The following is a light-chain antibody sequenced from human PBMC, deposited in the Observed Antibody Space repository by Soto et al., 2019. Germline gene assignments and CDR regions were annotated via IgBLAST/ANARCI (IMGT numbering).Light chain of an antibody. Sequence: EIVLTQSPGTLSLSPGERATLSCRASQSVSSSYLAWYQQKPGQAPRLLIYGASSRATGIPDRFSGSGSGTDSTTTISRLEPEDFAVYYCQQYGSSSWTFGQGTKVEIK. CDR2: GAS. J-gene: IGKJ1*01. CDR1: QSVSSSY. V-gene: IGKV3-20*01. CDR3: QQYGSSSWT.